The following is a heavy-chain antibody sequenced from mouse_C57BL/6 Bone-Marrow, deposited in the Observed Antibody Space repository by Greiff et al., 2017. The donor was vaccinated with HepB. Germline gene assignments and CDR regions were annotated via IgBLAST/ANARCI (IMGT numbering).Heavy chain of an antibody. Sequence: QVQLKQPGAELVKPGASVKLSCKASGYTFTSYWMQWVNQRPGQGLEWIGEIDPSDSYTNYNQKFKGKATLTVDTSSSTAYMQLSSLTSEDSAVYYCAREGARRYAMDDWGKGTSVTVSS. J-gene: IGHJ4*01. CDR3: AREGARRYAMDD. D-gene: IGHD3-3*01. V-gene: IGHV1-50*01. CDR2: IDPSDSYT. CDR1: GYTFTSYW.